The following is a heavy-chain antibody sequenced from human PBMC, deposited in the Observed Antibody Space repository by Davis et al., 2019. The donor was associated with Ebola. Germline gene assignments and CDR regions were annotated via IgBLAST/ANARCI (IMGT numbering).Heavy chain of an antibody. D-gene: IGHD4-11*01. V-gene: IGHV1-2*02. CDR2: INPNNAAT. CDR1: GYTFTDYY. Sequence: ASVKVSCKASGYTFTDYYMHWVRQAPGQGLEWMGWINPNNAATNYAQNFQGRVTMTRDTSISTAYMELSRLRSDDTAVYFCARGQSGGTVTKAFYYYGMDVWGRGTTVNVSS. CDR3: ARGQSGGTVTKAFYYYGMDV. J-gene: IGHJ6*02.